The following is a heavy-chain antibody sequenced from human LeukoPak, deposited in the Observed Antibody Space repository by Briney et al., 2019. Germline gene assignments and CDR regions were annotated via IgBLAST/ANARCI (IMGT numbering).Heavy chain of an antibody. V-gene: IGHV4-34*01. CDR2: INHSGST. D-gene: IGHD5-18*01. CDR1: GGSFSGYY. Sequence: SETLSLTCAVYGGSFSGYYWSWIRQPPGKGLEWIGEINHSGSTNYNPSLKSRVTISVDTSKNQFSLKLSSVTAADTAVYYCARGPVPTRRGYGLRWPSNYFDYWGQGTLVTVSS. CDR3: ARGPVPTRRGYGLRWPSNYFDY. J-gene: IGHJ4*02.